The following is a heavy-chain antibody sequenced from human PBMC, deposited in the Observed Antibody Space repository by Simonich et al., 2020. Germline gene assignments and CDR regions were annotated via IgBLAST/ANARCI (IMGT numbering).Heavy chain of an antibody. J-gene: IGHJ4*02. CDR1: GFTVSSNH. D-gene: IGHD1-1*01. Sequence: EVQLVESGGGLIQPGGSLRLSCAASGFTVSSNHMSWVRQAPGKGLGLVSVIYSGGSTYYTDSVKGRFTISRDNSKNTLYLQINSLRAEDTAVYYCARWTATGYYFDYWGQGTLVTVSS. CDR3: ARWTATGYYFDY. CDR2: IYSGGST. V-gene: IGHV3-53*01.